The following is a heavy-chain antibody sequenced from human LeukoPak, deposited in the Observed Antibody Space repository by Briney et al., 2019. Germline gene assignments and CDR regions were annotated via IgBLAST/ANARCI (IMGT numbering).Heavy chain of an antibody. Sequence: SLKVSCKTSGGTFRSYAINWVRQAPGQGLEWMGGIIPIFGTANYAQKFQGRVTITADESTSTAYMELSSLRSEDTAVYYCARAPYDSSGYYLSYYYYGMDVWGQGTTVTVSS. D-gene: IGHD3-22*01. CDR2: IIPIFGTA. V-gene: IGHV1-69*13. J-gene: IGHJ6*02. CDR1: GGTFRSYA. CDR3: ARAPYDSSGYYLSYYYYGMDV.